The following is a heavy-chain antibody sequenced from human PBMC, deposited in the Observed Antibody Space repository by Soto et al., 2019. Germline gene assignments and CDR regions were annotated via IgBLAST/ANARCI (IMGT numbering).Heavy chain of an antibody. Sequence: GGSLRLSCAASGFPFSHAWMNWVRQTPGKGLEWVGRIKNKTDGATTDFAAPVKGRFSISRDDSKNMLYLQMNSLKMEDTGMYYCTTGFPDYGAAWGQGTLVTVSS. CDR3: TTGFPDYGAA. D-gene: IGHD4-17*01. V-gene: IGHV3-15*07. J-gene: IGHJ5*02. CDR2: IKNKTDGATT. CDR1: GFPFSHAW.